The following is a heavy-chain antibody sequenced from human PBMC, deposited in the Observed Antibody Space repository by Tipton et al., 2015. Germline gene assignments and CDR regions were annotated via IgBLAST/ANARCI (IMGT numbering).Heavy chain of an antibody. D-gene: IGHD2-15*01. CDR3: ARGGNNWFDP. V-gene: IGHV4-61*08. Sequence: TLSLTCNVSGGSISSGGFYWSWIRQPPGKGLEWFGHIYYSGSTNYNPSLKSRVTMSVDTSKNQFSLKLTPVTAADTAVYYCARGGNNWFDPWGQGTLVTVSS. J-gene: IGHJ5*02. CDR2: IYYSGST. CDR1: GGSISSGGFY.